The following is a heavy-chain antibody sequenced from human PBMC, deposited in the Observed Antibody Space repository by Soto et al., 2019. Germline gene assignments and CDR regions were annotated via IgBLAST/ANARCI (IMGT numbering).Heavy chain of an antibody. D-gene: IGHD2-15*01. V-gene: IGHV3-23*01. CDR2: ITDTGGST. J-gene: IGHJ4*02. Sequence: GGSLRLSCAASGFTFYTYAMTWVRQAPGKGLEWVSSITDTGGSTYYADSVKGRFTISRDNSKNTLYLQMNSLRADDTAEYYCAKDTPVVMFLFDSWGRGTLVTVSS. CDR1: GFTFYTYA. CDR3: AKDTPVVMFLFDS.